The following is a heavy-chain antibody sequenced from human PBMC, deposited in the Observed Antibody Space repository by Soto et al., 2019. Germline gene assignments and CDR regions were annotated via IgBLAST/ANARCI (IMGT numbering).Heavy chain of an antibody. CDR2: INPNSGGT. Sequence: GASVKVSCKASGYTFTGYYMHWVRQAPGQGLEWMGWINPNSGGTNYAQKFQGRVTMTRDTSISTAYMELSRLRSDDTAVYYCARGALGISSSWYGKPYYYYYGMDVWGQGTTVTVSS. V-gene: IGHV1-2*02. J-gene: IGHJ6*02. CDR3: ARGALGISSSWYGKPYYYYYGMDV. D-gene: IGHD6-13*01. CDR1: GYTFTGYY.